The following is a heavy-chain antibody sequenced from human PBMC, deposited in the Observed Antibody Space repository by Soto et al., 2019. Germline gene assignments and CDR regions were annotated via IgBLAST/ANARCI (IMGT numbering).Heavy chain of an antibody. D-gene: IGHD2-2*01. CDR1: GGTFSSYA. CDR3: ARGGDIVVVPADMSYYYYGMDV. CDR2: IIPIFGTA. V-gene: IGHV1-69*06. Sequence: GASVKVSCKASGGTFSSYAISWVRQAPGQGLEWMGGIIPIFGTANYAQKFQGRVTITADKSTSTAYMELSSLRSEDTAVYYCARGGDIVVVPADMSYYYYGMDVWGQGTTVTVSS. J-gene: IGHJ6*02.